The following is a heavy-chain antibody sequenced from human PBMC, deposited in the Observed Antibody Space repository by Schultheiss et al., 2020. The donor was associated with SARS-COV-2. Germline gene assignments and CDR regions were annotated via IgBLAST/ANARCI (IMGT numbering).Heavy chain of an antibody. CDR2: INSEGSTT. V-gene: IGHV3-74*01. CDR1: GFSFSSHW. Sequence: GGSLRLSCAASGFSFSSHWIYWVRQAPGKGLVCVSRINSEGSTTIYADSVKGRFTISRDNSKNTLYLQMNSLRAEDTAVYYCARAGSGWYGDYWGQGTLVTVSS. J-gene: IGHJ4*02. D-gene: IGHD6-19*01. CDR3: ARAGSGWYGDY.